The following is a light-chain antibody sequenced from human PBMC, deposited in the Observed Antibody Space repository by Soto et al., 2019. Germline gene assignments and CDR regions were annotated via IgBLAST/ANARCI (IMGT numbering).Light chain of an antibody. J-gene: IGKJ2*01. CDR1: QSISTW. CDR3: QQYNNWPPMST. CDR2: DAS. V-gene: IGKV1-5*01. Sequence: DIQMTQSPSTLSASVGDRVTITCRASQSISTWLAWYQQKPGNAPKLLIFDASNLESGVPSRFSGSGSGTEFTLTIDSLQPEDFVIYYCQQYNNWPPMSTFGQGTKLEMK.